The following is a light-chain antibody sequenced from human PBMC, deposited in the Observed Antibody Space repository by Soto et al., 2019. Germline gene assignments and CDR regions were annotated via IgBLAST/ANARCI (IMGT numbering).Light chain of an antibody. CDR1: QSVNSN. J-gene: IGKJ4*01. V-gene: IGKV3-15*01. Sequence: DKVMTQSPAALSVSPGERATLSCRASQSVNSNLAWYQQKAGQAPRLLLYGASTRSTGIPATFSGSASGTEFTLTISSLQSEDSAVYYCQQYNDWPLTFGGGTKVEIK. CDR3: QQYNDWPLT. CDR2: GAS.